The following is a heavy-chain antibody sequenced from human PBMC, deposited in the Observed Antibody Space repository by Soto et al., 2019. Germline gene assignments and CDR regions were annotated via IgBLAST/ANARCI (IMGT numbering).Heavy chain of an antibody. CDR1: GYSVTSSDYY. V-gene: IGHV4-39*01. D-gene: IGHD2-15*01. J-gene: IGHJ6*01. CDR3: AGLSVSLSGPYGIRV. Sequence: SETLSLTCSVSGYSVTSSDYYWAWISQPPGTRLCRIGSMCYSSRTYYNPSRKRRVSLSVDASKSHLCVRLNSVTAADTAVYYCAGLSVSLSGPYGIRVWGQGTTVAVSS. CDR2: MCYSSRT.